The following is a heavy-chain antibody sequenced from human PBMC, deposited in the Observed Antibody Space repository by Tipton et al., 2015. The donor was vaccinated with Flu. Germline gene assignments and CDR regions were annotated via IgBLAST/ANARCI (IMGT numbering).Heavy chain of an antibody. CDR2: IDSAGDT. CDR3: ARGPLPDSNWYNGMDV. CDR1: GFTFSSYD. V-gene: IGHV3-13*01. D-gene: IGHD6-13*01. J-gene: IGHJ6*02. Sequence: SLRLSCAASGFTFSSYDMHWVRQATGEGLQWVSGIDSAGDTYYLDSVKGRFTVSRDNAKNPLYLQMNSLRAGDTAVYFCARGPLPDSNWYNGMDVWGQGTTVTVSS.